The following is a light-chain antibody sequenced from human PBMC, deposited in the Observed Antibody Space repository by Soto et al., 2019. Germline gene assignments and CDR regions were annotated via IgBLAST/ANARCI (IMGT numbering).Light chain of an antibody. CDR3: QHYNSYSEA. CDR1: QSISSW. Sequence: YRVTITCRASQSISSWLAWYQQKPGKAPKLLIYDASSLESGVPSRFSGSGSGTECTLTINSLQPDDFATYYCQHYNSYSEALGQGTKVDIK. V-gene: IGKV1-5*01. CDR2: DAS. J-gene: IGKJ1*01.